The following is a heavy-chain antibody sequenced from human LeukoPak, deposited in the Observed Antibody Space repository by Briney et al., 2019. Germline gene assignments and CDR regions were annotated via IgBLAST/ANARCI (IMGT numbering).Heavy chain of an antibody. CDR1: GFTVNSNY. D-gene: IGHD2-15*01. V-gene: IGHV3-53*01. Sequence: GGSLRLSCAASGFTVNSNYMSWVRQAPGKGLEWVSVIYSGGSTYYADSVKGRFTISRDNSKNTLYLQMNSLRAEDTAVYYCAKGRGYCSGGSCYSDYWGQGTLVTVSS. CDR3: AKGRGYCSGGSCYSDY. CDR2: IYSGGST. J-gene: IGHJ4*02.